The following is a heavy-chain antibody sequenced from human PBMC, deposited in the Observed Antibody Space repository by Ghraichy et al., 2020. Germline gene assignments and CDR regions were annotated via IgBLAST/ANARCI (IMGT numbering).Heavy chain of an antibody. J-gene: IGHJ4*02. CDR2: INPNSGGT. CDR3: ARERTDIVVVPAASAFDY. V-gene: IGHV1-2*02. CDR1: GYTFTGYY. D-gene: IGHD2-2*01. Sequence: ASVKVSCKASGYTFTGYYMHWVRQAPGQGLEWMGWINPNSGGTNYAQKFQGRVTMTRDTSISTAYMELSRLRSDDTAVYYCARERTDIVVVPAASAFDYGGQGTLVTVSS.